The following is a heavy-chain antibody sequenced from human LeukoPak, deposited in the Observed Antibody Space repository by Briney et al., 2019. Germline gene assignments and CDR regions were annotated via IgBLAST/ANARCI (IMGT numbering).Heavy chain of an antibody. CDR3: ARISVLYAAS. D-gene: IGHD2-8*01. CDR1: GFTFSSYT. J-gene: IGHJ5*02. CDR2: ISSSSAYI. V-gene: IGHV3-21*01. Sequence: AGGSLRLSCAASGFTFSSYTMNWVRQAPGKGLEWVSSISSSSAYIYYADSVKGRFTVPRDNAKNSLYLQMNSLRGEDTAIYYCARISVLYAASWGQGTLVTVSS.